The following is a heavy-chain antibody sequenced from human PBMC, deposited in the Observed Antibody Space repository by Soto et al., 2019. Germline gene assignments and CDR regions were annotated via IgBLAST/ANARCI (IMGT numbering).Heavy chain of an antibody. CDR1: GFTFSSYA. CDR3: ARDRGYDYVYYYYGMDV. CDR2: ISYDGSNK. Sequence: GGSLRLSCAASGFTFSSYAMHWVRQAPGKGLEWVAVISYDGSNKYYADSVKGRFTISRDNSKNTLYLQMNSLRAEDTAVYYCARDRGYDYVYYYYGMDVWGQGTTVTVSS. V-gene: IGHV3-30-3*01. D-gene: IGHD5-12*01. J-gene: IGHJ6*02.